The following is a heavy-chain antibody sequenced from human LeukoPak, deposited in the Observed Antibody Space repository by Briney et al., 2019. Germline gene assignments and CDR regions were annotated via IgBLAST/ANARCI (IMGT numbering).Heavy chain of an antibody. D-gene: IGHD2-21*01. CDR3: ARFQQLFPPYFDY. CDR2: IYHSGST. V-gene: IGHV4-30-2*01. J-gene: IGHJ4*02. Sequence: SETLSLTCAVSGGSISSGGYSWRWLRQPPGRGLEWIGYIYHSGSTYYNPSLKSRVTISVDRSKNQFSLKLSSVTAADTAVYYCARFQQLFPPYFDYWGQGTLVTVSS. CDR1: GGSISSGGYS.